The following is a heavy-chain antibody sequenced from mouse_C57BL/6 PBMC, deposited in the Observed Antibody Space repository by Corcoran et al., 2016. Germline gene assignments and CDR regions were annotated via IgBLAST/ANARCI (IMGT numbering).Heavy chain of an antibody. D-gene: IGHD3-2*02. CDR3: ARSKAQASYYFDY. J-gene: IGHJ2*01. V-gene: IGHV1-55*01. Sequence: QVQLQQPGAELVKPGASVKMSCKASGYTFTSYWITWVKQRPGQGLEWIGDIYPGSGSTNYNEKFKSKATLTVDTSSSTAYMQLSSLTSEDAVVYYCARSKAQASYYFDYWGQGTTLTVSS. CDR2: IYPGSGST. CDR1: GYTFTSYW.